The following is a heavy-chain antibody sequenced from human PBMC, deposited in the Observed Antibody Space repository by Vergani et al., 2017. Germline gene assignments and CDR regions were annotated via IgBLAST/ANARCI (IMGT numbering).Heavy chain of an antibody. D-gene: IGHD3-10*01. CDR1: GGSINSGDYY. V-gene: IGHV4-30-4*01. J-gene: IGHJ4*02. Sequence: QVQLQESGPGLVKPSQTLSLTCTVSGGSINSGDYYWSWIRQPPGKGLGWIGYIYYSGSTYYNPSLKSQITMSIDTSKNQFSLKLSSVTAADTAVYYCARAPALWSGEYRLDYWGQGTLVTVSS. CDR3: ARAPALWSGEYRLDY. CDR2: IYYSGST.